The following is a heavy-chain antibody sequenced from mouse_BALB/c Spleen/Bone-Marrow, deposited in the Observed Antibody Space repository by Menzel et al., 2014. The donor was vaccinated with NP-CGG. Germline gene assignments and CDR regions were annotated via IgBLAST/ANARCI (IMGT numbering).Heavy chain of an antibody. CDR2: IHPSDSET. CDR1: GYSFTTYW. J-gene: IGHJ3*01. CDR3: AREKVYYGTSWFAY. V-gene: IGHV1-61*01. Sequence: QVQLQQSGTEVVRPGASVKLSCKASGYSFTTYWMNWVKQRPGQGLEWIGMIHPSDSETRLNQKFKDKATLTVDKSSSTAYMQLNSPTSEDSAVYYCAREKVYYGTSWFAYWGQGTLVTVSA. D-gene: IGHD2-1*01.